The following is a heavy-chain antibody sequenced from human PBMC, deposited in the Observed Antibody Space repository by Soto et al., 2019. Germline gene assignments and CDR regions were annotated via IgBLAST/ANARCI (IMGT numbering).Heavy chain of an antibody. Sequence: LQTLCLPCTVSEGSISSGIYYWSRVRQHPGKGLEWIGSIYDSGSTYYNPSLKSRVTISVDTSKNQFSLKLTSVTAADTAVYYCAGGDFGDFNWFDPWGQGTLVTVSS. D-gene: IGHD4-17*01. CDR3: AGGDFGDFNWFDP. CDR2: IYDSGST. V-gene: IGHV4-31*03. CDR1: EGSISSGIYY. J-gene: IGHJ5*02.